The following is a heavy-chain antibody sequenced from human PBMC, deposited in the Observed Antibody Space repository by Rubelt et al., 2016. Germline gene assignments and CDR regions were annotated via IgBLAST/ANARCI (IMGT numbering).Heavy chain of an antibody. CDR3: ARGNSGYDYGLDY. Sequence: QVQLVQSGAEVKKPGASVKVSCKASGYNFTGYYMHWVRTAPGQGLEWMGWINPNRGGTNYAQKFQGRVTRTRDTSVSTAYMGLSRLTSDDTAVYYCARGNSGYDYGLDYWGQGTLVTVSS. V-gene: IGHV1-2*02. CDR2: INPNRGGT. J-gene: IGHJ4*02. CDR1: GYNFTGYY. D-gene: IGHD5-12*01.